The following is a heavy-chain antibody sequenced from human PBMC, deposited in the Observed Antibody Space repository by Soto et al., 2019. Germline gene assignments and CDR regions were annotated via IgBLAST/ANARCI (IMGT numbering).Heavy chain of an antibody. Sequence: SETLSLTCTVSGGSISSYYWSWIRQPPGKGLEWIGYIYYSGSTNYNPSLKRRVTISVDTSKNQFSLKLSSVTAADTAVYYCARVVDGDCFDYWGQGTLVTVSS. CDR2: IYYSGST. J-gene: IGHJ4*02. CDR3: ARVVDGDCFDY. CDR1: GGSISSYY. D-gene: IGHD2-8*01. V-gene: IGHV4-59*01.